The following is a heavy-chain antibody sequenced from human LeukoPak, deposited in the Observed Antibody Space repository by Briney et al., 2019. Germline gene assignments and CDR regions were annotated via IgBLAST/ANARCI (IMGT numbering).Heavy chain of an antibody. J-gene: IGHJ4*02. CDR3: AKAKRVGHFDY. Sequence: GGPLRLSCAASGFTFSSYAMHWVRQAPGKGLEWVSAISGSGGSTYYADSVKGRFTISRDNSKNTLYLQMNSLRAEDTAVYYCAKAKRVGHFDYWGQGTLVTVSS. D-gene: IGHD1-26*01. V-gene: IGHV3-23*01. CDR1: GFTFSSYA. CDR2: ISGSGGST.